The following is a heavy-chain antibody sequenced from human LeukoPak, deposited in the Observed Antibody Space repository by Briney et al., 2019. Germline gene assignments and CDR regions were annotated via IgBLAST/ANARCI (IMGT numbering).Heavy chain of an antibody. Sequence: GRSPRLSCVASGSIFSNYVMHWVRQAPGKGLEWVAVIWYDGSNEYYADSVKGRFTISRDNSKNTLYLQMNSLRAEDTAVYYCASALGNYYYGMDVWGQGTTVTVSS. J-gene: IGHJ6*02. CDR2: IWYDGSNE. CDR3: ASALGNYYYGMDV. CDR1: GSIFSNYV. D-gene: IGHD2/OR15-2a*01. V-gene: IGHV3-33*01.